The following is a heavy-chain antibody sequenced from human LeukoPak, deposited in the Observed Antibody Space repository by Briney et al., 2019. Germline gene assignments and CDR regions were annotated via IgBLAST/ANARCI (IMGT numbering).Heavy chain of an antibody. CDR2: IYYSGST. CDR3: ARERVGATGDAFDI. D-gene: IGHD1-26*01. CDR1: GGSISSHY. V-gene: IGHV4-59*11. J-gene: IGHJ3*02. Sequence: SETQSLTCTVSGGSISSHYWSWIRQPPGKGLEWIGYIYYSGSTNYNPSLKSRVTISVDTSKNQFSLKLSSVTAADTAVYYCARERVGATGDAFDIWGQGTMVTVSS.